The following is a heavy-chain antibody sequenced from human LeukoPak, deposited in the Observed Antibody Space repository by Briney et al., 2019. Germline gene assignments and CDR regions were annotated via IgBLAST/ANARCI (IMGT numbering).Heavy chain of an antibody. CDR2: INHSGST. D-gene: IGHD3-10*01. J-gene: IGHJ4*02. Sequence: PSETLSLTCAVYGGSFSGYYWSWIRQPPGKGLEWIGEINHSGSTNYNPSLKSRVTISVDTSKNQFSLKLNSVTAADTAVYYCARGSRYYGSGSYHWGQGTLVTVSS. CDR3: ARGSRYYGSGSYH. CDR1: GGSFSGYY. V-gene: IGHV4-34*01.